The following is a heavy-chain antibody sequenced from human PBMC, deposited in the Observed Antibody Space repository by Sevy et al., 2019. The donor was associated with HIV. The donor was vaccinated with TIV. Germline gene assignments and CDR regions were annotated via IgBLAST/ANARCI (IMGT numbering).Heavy chain of an antibody. J-gene: IGHJ4*02. V-gene: IGHV1-2*06. D-gene: IGHD3-10*01. CDR2: INPNSGGT. CDR3: ARELVRITMVRGVTARESSFDY. Sequence: ASLKVSCKASGYTFTGYYMHWVRQAPGQGLEWMGRINPNSGGTNYAQKFQGRVTMTRDTSISTAYMELSRLRSDDTAVYYCARELVRITMVRGVTARESSFDYWGQGTLVTVSS. CDR1: GYTFTGYY.